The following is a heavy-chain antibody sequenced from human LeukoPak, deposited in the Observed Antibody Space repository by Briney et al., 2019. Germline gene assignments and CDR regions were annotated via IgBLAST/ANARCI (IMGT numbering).Heavy chain of an antibody. CDR2: MYYSGST. J-gene: IGHJ3*02. CDR1: GDSISSYY. CDR3: ARGGIAEDAFDI. Sequence: SETLSLTCTVSGDSISSYYWSWIRQPPGKGLEWIGYMYYSGSTNYNPSLKSRVTISVDTSKNQFSLKLSSVTAADTAVYYCARGGIAEDAFDIWDQGTMVTVSS. V-gene: IGHV4-59*01. D-gene: IGHD6-13*01.